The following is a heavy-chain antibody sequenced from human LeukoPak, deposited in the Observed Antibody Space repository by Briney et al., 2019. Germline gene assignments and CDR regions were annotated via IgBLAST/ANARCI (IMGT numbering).Heavy chain of an antibody. Sequence: PSETLSLTCTVSGASISNFYWSWIRQAPGQGLEWIGYMLYSGSTNQKPSLRSRVTISVDTSKNQFSLKLSSVTAADTAVYYCARDHLDTAMGRDYWGQGTLVTVSS. CDR2: MLYSGST. CDR3: ARDHLDTAMGRDY. D-gene: IGHD5-18*01. V-gene: IGHV4-59*01. CDR1: GASISNFY. J-gene: IGHJ4*02.